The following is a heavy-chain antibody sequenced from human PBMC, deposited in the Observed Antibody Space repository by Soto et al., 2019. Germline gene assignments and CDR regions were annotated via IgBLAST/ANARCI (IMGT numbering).Heavy chain of an antibody. D-gene: IGHD3-9*01. CDR1: GGSSSSYY. Sequence: SETLSLTSTVSGGSSSSYYWSWIRQPPGKGLEWIGHTYYRGSPNNNPCLKSRVNISVDTSKSQFFLELSSVTAADKAVYYCARGKWYDILNPFDYWGQGTLVTVSS. J-gene: IGHJ4*02. CDR2: TYYRGSP. V-gene: IGHV4-59*13. CDR3: ARGKWYDILNPFDY.